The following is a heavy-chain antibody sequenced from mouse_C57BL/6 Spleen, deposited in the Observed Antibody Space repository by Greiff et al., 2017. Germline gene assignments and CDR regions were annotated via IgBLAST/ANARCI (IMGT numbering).Heavy chain of an antibody. V-gene: IGHV5-17*01. CDR2: ISSGSSTI. CDR1: GFTFSDYG. D-gene: IGHD1-1*01. J-gene: IGHJ2*01. CDR3: ARPGYYGSGYYFDY. Sequence: DVQLVESGGGLVKPGGSLKLSCAASGFTFSDYGMHWVRQAPEKGLEWVAYISSGSSTIYYADTVKGRFTISRDNAKNTLFLQMTSLRSEDTAMYYCARPGYYGSGYYFDYWGQGTTLTVSS.